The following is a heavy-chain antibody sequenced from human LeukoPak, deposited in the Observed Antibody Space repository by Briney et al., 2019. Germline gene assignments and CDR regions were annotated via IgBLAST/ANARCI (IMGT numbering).Heavy chain of an antibody. CDR1: GGSISSGGYS. CDR2: IYHSGST. CDR3: TRGYSGYDPTYFDY. V-gene: IGHV4-30-2*01. Sequence: SETLSLTCAVSGGSISSGGYSWSWIRQPPGKGLEWIGYIYHSGSTYYNPSLKSRVTISVDRSKNQFSLKLRSVTAADTAVYFCTRGYSGYDPTYFDYWGQGTLVTVSS. J-gene: IGHJ4*02. D-gene: IGHD5-12*01.